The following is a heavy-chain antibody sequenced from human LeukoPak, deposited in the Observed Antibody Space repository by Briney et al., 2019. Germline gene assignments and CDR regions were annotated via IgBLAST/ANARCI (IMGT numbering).Heavy chain of an antibody. CDR1: GFTFASYA. Sequence: GRSLRLSCAGSGFTFASYAVHWVRQAPGKRLEWVAFISSDGTTEHYRDSVKGRFTISRDNAKNSLYLQMNSLRAEDTAVYYCARVQLWLRVLDYWGQGTLVTVSS. CDR3: ARVQLWLRVLDY. D-gene: IGHD5-18*01. J-gene: IGHJ4*02. V-gene: IGHV3-30-3*01. CDR2: ISSDGTTE.